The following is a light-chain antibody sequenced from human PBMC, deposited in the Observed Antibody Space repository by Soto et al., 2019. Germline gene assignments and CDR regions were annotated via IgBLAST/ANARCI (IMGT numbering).Light chain of an antibody. CDR3: QQYDNLPIT. CDR2: EAS. Sequence: DIQMTQSPSSLSASVGDRVTITCQASQAINDYLTWYQQKPGKAPKLLIYEASNSETGVPSRFSGSGSGTHFTFTISSLQPEDIATYYCQQYDNLPITFGQGTRLEIK. J-gene: IGKJ5*01. CDR1: QAINDY. V-gene: IGKV1-33*01.